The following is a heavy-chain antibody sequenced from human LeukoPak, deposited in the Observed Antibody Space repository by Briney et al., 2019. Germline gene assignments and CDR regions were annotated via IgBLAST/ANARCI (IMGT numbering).Heavy chain of an antibody. J-gene: IGHJ4*02. Sequence: GESLKISCKGSGYSFTSYWIGWVRQMPRKGLEWMGIIYPGDSDTRYSPSFQGQVTISADKSISTAYLQWNSLKASDTAMYFCARIKTSYCSSTSCYSFDYWGQGTLVTVSS. CDR2: IYPGDSDT. D-gene: IGHD2-2*01. CDR1: GYSFTSYW. CDR3: ARIKTSYCSSTSCYSFDY. V-gene: IGHV5-51*01.